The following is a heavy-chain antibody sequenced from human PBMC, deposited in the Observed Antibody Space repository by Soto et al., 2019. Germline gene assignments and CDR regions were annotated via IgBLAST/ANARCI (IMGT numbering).Heavy chain of an antibody. CDR3: TSGSWSGEVFDI. CDR2: IIPMLGVR. J-gene: IGHJ3*02. CDR1: GGTFSTYS. Sequence: QVQLVQSGAEVKKPGSSVKVSCKDSGGTFSTYSMFWVRQAPGQGLEWMGRIIPMLGVRNYAQRFQDRVTIIADKSTATVHMGLSSLRSEDTALYYCTSGSWSGEVFDIWGQGKMVTVSS. V-gene: IGHV1-69*02. D-gene: IGHD2-21*01.